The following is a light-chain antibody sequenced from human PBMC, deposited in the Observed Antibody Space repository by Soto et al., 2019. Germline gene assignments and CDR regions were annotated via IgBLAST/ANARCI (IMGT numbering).Light chain of an antibody. CDR1: QSVSSN. V-gene: IGKV3-15*01. Sequence: EIVLTQSPATLSVSPGESATLSCRASQSVSSNLAWYQQKPGQAPRLLIYGASTRATGFPARFSGSGSGTESTLTISSLQSEDFAVYYCQHCNNWPITFGQGTRLEIK. CDR3: QHCNNWPIT. J-gene: IGKJ5*01. CDR2: GAS.